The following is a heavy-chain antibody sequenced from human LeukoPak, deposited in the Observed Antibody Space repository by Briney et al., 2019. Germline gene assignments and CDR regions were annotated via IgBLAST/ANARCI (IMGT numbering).Heavy chain of an antibody. CDR3: ARHLEATVVTSPFDY. J-gene: IGHJ4*02. CDR2: IYYSGST. V-gene: IGHV4-39*01. CDR1: GGSISSSSYY. Sequence: PSETLSLTCTVSGGSISSSSYYWGWIRQPPGKGLEWIGSIYYSGSTYYNPSLKSRVTISVDTSKNQFSLKLSSVTAADTAVYYCARHLEATVVTSPFDYWGQGTLVTVSS. D-gene: IGHD4-23*01.